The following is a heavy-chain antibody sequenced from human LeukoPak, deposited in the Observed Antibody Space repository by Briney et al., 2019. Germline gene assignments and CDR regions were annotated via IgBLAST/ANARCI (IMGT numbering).Heavy chain of an antibody. CDR3: ARGDALDY. D-gene: IGHD2-8*01. J-gene: IGHJ4*02. Sequence: PGGSLRLSCAASGFTFGTYNMNWVRQAPGKGLEWISYIGGSSSSIYYADSVKGRFTTSRDNAKNSLYLQMNSLRAEDTAVYYCARGDALDYWGQGTLVTVSS. CDR1: GFTFGTYN. V-gene: IGHV3-48*04. CDR2: IGGSSSSI.